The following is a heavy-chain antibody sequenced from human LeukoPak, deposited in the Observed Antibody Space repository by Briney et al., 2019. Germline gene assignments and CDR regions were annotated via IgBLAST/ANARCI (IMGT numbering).Heavy chain of an antibody. CDR1: GFTFSSYS. V-gene: IGHV3-30*03. Sequence: GGSLRLSCAASGFTFSSYSMNWVRQAPGKGLEWVAVISYDGSNKYYADSVKGRFTISRDNSKNTLYLQMNSLRAEDTAVYYCARDYYGSGSYDFWGQGTMVTVSS. CDR3: ARDYYGSGSYDF. J-gene: IGHJ3*01. CDR2: ISYDGSNK. D-gene: IGHD3-10*01.